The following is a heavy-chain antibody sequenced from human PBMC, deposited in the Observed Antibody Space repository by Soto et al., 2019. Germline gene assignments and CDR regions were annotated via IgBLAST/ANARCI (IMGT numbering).Heavy chain of an antibody. V-gene: IGHV3-21*01. J-gene: IGHJ6*03. CDR1: GFTFSSYS. Sequence: GGSLRLSCAASGFTFSSYSMNWVRQAPGKGLAWVSSISSSSSYIYYADSVKGRFTISRDNAKNSLYLQMNSLRAEDTAVYYCASKNWGSPGYYYYMDVWGKGTTVTVSS. CDR2: ISSSSSYI. D-gene: IGHD7-27*01. CDR3: ASKNWGSPGYYYYMDV.